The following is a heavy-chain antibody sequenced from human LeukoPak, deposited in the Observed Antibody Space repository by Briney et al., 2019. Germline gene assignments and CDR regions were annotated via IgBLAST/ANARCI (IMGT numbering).Heavy chain of an antibody. V-gene: IGHV3-53*01. CDR2: IYSGGST. Sequence: GGSLRLSCAASGFTVSSNYMSWVRQAPGKGLEWVSVIYSGGSTYYADSVKGRFTISRDNSQNTLYLQMNSLRAEDTAVYYCARVLRSLFDYWGQGTLVTVSS. CDR3: ARVLRSLFDY. D-gene: IGHD4-17*01. J-gene: IGHJ4*02. CDR1: GFTVSSNY.